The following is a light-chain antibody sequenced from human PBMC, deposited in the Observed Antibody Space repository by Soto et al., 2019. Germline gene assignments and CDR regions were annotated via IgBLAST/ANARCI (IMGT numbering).Light chain of an antibody. CDR3: QQSYSTPYT. J-gene: IGKJ2*01. Sequence: DIQMTQSPSSLSASVGDRVTITCRASQTISSYLNWYQQKPGKAPNLLIHTASSLESGVPSRFSGSGSGADFTLTISSLQPEDRATYYCQQSYSTPYTFGQGTKLEIK. CDR1: QTISSY. CDR2: TAS. V-gene: IGKV1-39*01.